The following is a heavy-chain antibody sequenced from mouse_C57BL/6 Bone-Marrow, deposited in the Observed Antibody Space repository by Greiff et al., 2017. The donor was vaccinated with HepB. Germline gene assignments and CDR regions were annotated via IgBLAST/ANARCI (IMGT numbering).Heavy chain of an antibody. J-gene: IGHJ4*01. V-gene: IGHV5-4*01. D-gene: IGHD3-1*01. CDR2: ISDGGSYT. CDR3: ARDRGDY. Sequence: EVQGVESGGGLVKPGGSLKLSCAASGFTFSSYAMSWVRQTPEKRLEWVATISDGGSYTYYPDNVKGRFTISRDNAKNNLYLQMSHLKSEDTAMYYCARDRGDYWGQGTSVTVSS. CDR1: GFTFSSYA.